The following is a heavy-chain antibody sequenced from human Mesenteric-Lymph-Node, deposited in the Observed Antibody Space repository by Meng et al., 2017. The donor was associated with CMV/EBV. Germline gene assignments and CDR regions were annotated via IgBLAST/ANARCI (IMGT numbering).Heavy chain of an antibody. CDR2: INHSGST. V-gene: IGHV4-34*01. CDR3: ARYNGGYAIDY. J-gene: IGHJ4*02. D-gene: IGHD5-12*01. Sequence: LSCAGYGVSLSGGNGNWSRQPPGKRLEWIGEINHSGSTNYNPSLRSRDTISVDTSKNQLSLKLSSVTAADTAVYYCARYNGGYAIDYWGQGTLVTVSS. CDR1: GVSLSGGN.